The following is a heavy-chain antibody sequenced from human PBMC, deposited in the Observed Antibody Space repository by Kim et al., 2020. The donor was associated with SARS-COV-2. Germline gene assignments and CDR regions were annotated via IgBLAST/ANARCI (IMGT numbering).Heavy chain of an antibody. D-gene: IGHD3-22*01. CDR1: GDSFSSGDYY. CDR2: IYNSGTT. CDR3: ARSSGYYWVSDY. J-gene: IGHJ4*02. V-gene: IGHV4-31*03. Sequence: SETLSLTCTVSGDSFSSGDYYWSWIRQHPGKGLEWIGHIYNSGTTYYNPSLKSRLTISVDTSENQSSLKLSSVTAADTAVYYCARSSGYYWVSDYWGQGTLVTVPS.